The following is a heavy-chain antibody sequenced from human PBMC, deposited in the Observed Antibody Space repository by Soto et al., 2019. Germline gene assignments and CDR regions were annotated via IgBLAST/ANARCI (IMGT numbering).Heavy chain of an antibody. V-gene: IGHV4-30-4*01. CDR3: ARGEGDKTEY. CDR2: IYYTGRT. Sequence: SETLSLTCAVSGGSISSGDYYWTGIRQPPGKGLEWIGYIYYTGRTYYNPSLKSRSTISVDTPNNQFSLNLNSVTAADTAVYYCARGEGDKTEYWGQGTLVTVSS. D-gene: IGHD2-21*01. J-gene: IGHJ4*02. CDR1: GGSISSGDYY.